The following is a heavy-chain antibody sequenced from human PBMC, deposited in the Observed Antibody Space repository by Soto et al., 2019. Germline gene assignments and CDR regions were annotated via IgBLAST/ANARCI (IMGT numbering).Heavy chain of an antibody. CDR2: ISGSGGST. Sequence: GGSLRLSCAASGFTFSSYAMSWVRQAPGKGLEWVSAISGSGGSTYYADSVKGRFTISRDNSENTLYLQMNSLRAEDTAVYYCAKDHLPHYDILTGYYRGHFGNWFDPWGQGTLVTVSS. CDR1: GFTFSSYA. CDR3: AKDHLPHYDILTGYYRGHFGNWFDP. D-gene: IGHD3-9*01. J-gene: IGHJ5*02. V-gene: IGHV3-23*01.